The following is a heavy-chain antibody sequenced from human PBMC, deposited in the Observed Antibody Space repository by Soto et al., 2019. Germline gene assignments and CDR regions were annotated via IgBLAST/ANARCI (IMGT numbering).Heavy chain of an antibody. V-gene: IGHV1-18*01. CDR2: ISAYNGNT. CDR1: GYTFTSYG. CDR3: ARGVVRGVMRQNDAFDI. D-gene: IGHD3-10*01. Sequence: GASVNVSCKASGYTFTSYGISWVRQATGQGLEWMGWISAYNGNTNYAQKLQGRVTMTTDTSTSTAYMELRSLRSDDTAVYYCARGVVRGVMRQNDAFDIWGQGTMVTVSS. J-gene: IGHJ3*02.